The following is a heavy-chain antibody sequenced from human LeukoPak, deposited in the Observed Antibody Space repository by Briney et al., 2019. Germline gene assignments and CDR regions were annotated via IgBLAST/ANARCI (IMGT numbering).Heavy chain of an antibody. J-gene: IGHJ4*02. CDR1: GFTFSSYW. Sequence: RGSLRLSCAASGFTFSSYWISWGRQAPGKGLEWVANIKQDGSEKYYVDSVKGRFTISRDNAKNSLYLQMNSLRAEDTAVYYCARTVVVAAYYFDYWGQGTLVTVSS. CDR3: ARTVVVAAYYFDY. CDR2: IKQDGSEK. V-gene: IGHV3-7*01. D-gene: IGHD2-15*01.